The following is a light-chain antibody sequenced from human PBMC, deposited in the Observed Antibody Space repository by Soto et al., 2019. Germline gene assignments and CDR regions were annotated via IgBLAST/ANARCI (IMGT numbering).Light chain of an antibody. J-gene: IGKJ1*01. Sequence: DIVLTQFPDSLAVSPGERATINCKSSQSVLYRSNNKNYLAWYQQKPGQPPKLLIYWASTRESGVPDRFSGSGSGTDFTLTISSLQAEDVAIYYCQKYYNIPWTFGQGSKVDIK. V-gene: IGKV4-1*01. CDR2: WAS. CDR3: QKYYNIPWT. CDR1: QSVLYRSNNKNY.